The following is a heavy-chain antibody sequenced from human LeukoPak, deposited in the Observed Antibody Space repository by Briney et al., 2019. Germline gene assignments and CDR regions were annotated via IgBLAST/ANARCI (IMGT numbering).Heavy chain of an antibody. Sequence: GGSLRLSCAASGFTFSSYAMSWVRQAPGKGLEWVSAISGSGGSTYYADSVKGRFTISRDNSKNTLYLQMNSLRAKDTAVYYCARDNPRSYYDFWSGYQNYYYYYGMDVWGQGTTVTVSS. CDR3: ARDNPRSYYDFWSGYQNYYYYYGMDV. CDR2: ISGSGGST. V-gene: IGHV3-23*01. D-gene: IGHD3-3*01. J-gene: IGHJ6*02. CDR1: GFTFSSYA.